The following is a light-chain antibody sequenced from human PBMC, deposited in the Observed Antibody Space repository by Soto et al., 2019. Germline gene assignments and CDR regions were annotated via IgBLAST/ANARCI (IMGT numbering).Light chain of an antibody. CDR1: QIISNR. Sequence: IHMSHPPSTLSASVLDRVTITFLASQIISNRLAWYQQKPGKAPKVLIYDASSLESGVPSRFSGSGSGTEFILTISSLQPDDFATYCCQHYGGMWTFGQGTKVDIK. CDR2: DAS. V-gene: IGKV1-5*01. J-gene: IGKJ1*01. CDR3: QHYGGMWT.